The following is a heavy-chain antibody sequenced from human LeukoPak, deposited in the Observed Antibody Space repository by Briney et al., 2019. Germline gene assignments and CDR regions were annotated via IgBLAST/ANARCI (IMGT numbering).Heavy chain of an antibody. D-gene: IGHD3-10*01. J-gene: IGHJ6*02. Sequence: PGRSLRLSCAASGFTFSSYGMHWVRQAPGKGLEWVAVISYDGSNKYYADSVKGRFTISRDNSKNTLYLQMNSLRAEDTAVYYCAKSVVRGVKDRLYYGMDVWGQGTTVTVSS. CDR2: ISYDGSNK. CDR1: GFTFSSYG. V-gene: IGHV3-30*18. CDR3: AKSVVRGVKDRLYYGMDV.